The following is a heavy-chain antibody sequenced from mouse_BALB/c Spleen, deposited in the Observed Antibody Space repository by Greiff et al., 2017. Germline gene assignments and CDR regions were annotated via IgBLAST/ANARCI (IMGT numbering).Heavy chain of an antibody. CDR2: IYPGDGDT. J-gene: IGHJ2*01. CDR1: GYAFSSSW. D-gene: IGHD1-1*01. Sequence: QVQLQQSGPELVKPGASVKISCKASGYAFSSSWMNWVKQRPGQGLEWIGRIYPGDGDTNYNGKFKGKATLTADKSSSTAYMQLSSLTSVDSAVYFCARWGVSYYYFDYWGQGTTLTVSS. CDR3: ARWGVSYYYFDY. V-gene: IGHV1-82*01.